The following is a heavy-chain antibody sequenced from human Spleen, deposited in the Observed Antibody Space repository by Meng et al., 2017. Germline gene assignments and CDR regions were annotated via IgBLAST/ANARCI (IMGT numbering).Heavy chain of an antibody. CDR3: AREHYDYVWGSYRIFDY. CDR1: GYSISSGYY. Sequence: SDTLSLTCTVSGYSISSGYYWGWIRQPPGKGLEWIGSIYHSGSTYYNPPLKSRVTISVDTSNNQFSLKLSSVTLAEPDMYYCAREHYDYVWGSYRIFDYWGQGTLVTVSS. V-gene: IGHV4-38-2*02. D-gene: IGHD3-16*02. J-gene: IGHJ4*02. CDR2: IYHSGST.